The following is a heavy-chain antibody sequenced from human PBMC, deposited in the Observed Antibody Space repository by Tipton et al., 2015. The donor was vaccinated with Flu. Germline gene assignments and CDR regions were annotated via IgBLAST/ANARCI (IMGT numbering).Heavy chain of an antibody. CDR3: ARGDYYGYWYFDL. D-gene: IGHD3-10*01. J-gene: IGHJ2*01. V-gene: IGHV4-4*07. CDR2: VYSSGST. CDR1: GGSISSYY. Sequence: TLSLTCTVSGGSISSYYWSWIRQPAGKGLEWIGRVYSSGSTNYSPSFKSRVTMSIDTSKNQFSLKLNSVTAADTAVYYCARGDYYGYWYFDLWGRGTLVTVSS.